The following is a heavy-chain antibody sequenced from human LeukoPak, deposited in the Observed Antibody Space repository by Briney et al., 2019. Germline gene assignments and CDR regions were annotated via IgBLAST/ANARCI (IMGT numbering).Heavy chain of an antibody. D-gene: IGHD6-13*01. Sequence: HGESLKISCKGSGYSFASYWIGWVRQMPGKGLEWMGIIFPGDSDTRYSPSFQGQVTISVDKSISTAYLQWRSLKASDTAIYYCARPITGAGTDLGYWGQGTLVTVSS. CDR1: GYSFASYW. CDR2: IFPGDSDT. J-gene: IGHJ4*02. CDR3: ARPITGAGTDLGY. V-gene: IGHV5-51*01.